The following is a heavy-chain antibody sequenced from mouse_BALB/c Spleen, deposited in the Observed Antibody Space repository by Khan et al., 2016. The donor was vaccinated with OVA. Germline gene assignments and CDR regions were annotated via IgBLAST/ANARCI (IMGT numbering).Heavy chain of an antibody. J-gene: IGHJ3*01. D-gene: IGHD3-1*01. CDR2: INPSNGGT. CDR3: TTRGAGGATVWFAY. CDR1: GYTFTSYY. Sequence: QVQLQQSGAELVKPGASVTLSCKASGYTFTSYYMYWLKQRPGQGLEWIGEINPSNGGTNFNAKFKSKATLTVDTSSSTAYMQLSSLTSEDSAVYDYTTRGAGGATVWFAYWGQGTLVTVSA. V-gene: IGHV1S81*02.